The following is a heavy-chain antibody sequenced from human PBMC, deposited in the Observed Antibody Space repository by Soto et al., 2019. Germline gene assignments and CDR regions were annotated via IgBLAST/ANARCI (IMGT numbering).Heavy chain of an antibody. CDR3: ARAYYDFWSGYYPTGFNYYGMDV. CDR1: GYTFTSYA. D-gene: IGHD3-3*01. J-gene: IGHJ6*02. Sequence: ASVKVSCKASGYTFTSYAMHWVRQAPGQRLEWMGWINAGNGNTKYSQKFQGRVTITRHTSASTAYMELSSLRSEDTAVYYCARAYYDFWSGYYPTGFNYYGMDVWGQGTTVTVSS. CDR2: INAGNGNT. V-gene: IGHV1-3*01.